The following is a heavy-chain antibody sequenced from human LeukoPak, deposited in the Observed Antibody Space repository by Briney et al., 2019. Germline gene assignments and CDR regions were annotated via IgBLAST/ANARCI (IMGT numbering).Heavy chain of an antibody. Sequence: ASVKVSCKASGFMFTYYYMHWVRQAPGQGLEWMGIINLSGGHTTYAQKFQGRVTVTSDTSTSTVYMELSSLRSEDTAVYYCARVGPAYYYDSIGLFNIWGQGTLVTVSS. CDR3: ARVGPAYYYDSIGLFNI. J-gene: IGHJ3*02. CDR2: INLSGGHT. D-gene: IGHD3-22*01. CDR1: GFMFTYYY. V-gene: IGHV1-46*01.